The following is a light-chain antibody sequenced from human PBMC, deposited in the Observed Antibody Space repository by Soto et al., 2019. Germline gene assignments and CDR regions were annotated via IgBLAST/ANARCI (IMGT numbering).Light chain of an antibody. CDR1: RSNIGAGYD. CDR3: QSYDSSLSVV. V-gene: IGLV1-40*01. Sequence: QSVLTQPPSVSGAPGQRVTISCTGSRSNIGAGYDVHWYQQLPATAPKVLIYANSNRPSGVPDRFSGSKSGTSASLAITGLQAEDEADYYCQSYDSSLSVVFGGGTKLTVL. CDR2: ANS. J-gene: IGLJ2*01.